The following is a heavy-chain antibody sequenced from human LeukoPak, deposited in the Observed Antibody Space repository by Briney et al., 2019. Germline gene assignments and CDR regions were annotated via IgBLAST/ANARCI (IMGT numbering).Heavy chain of an antibody. Sequence: SETLSLTCGISGGSFSGYYWSWIRQPPGKGLEWIGEIHHSGSTNYNPSLKGRVTMSMDTSNNQFSLKLSSVTAADTAVYYCARQPRGAGYYIRFDYWGQGALVTVSS. V-gene: IGHV4-34*01. D-gene: IGHD3-22*01. J-gene: IGHJ4*02. CDR3: ARQPRGAGYYIRFDY. CDR1: GGSFSGYY. CDR2: IHHSGST.